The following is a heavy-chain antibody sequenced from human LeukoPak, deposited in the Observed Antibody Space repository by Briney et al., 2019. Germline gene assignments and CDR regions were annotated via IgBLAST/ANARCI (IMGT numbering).Heavy chain of an antibody. J-gene: IGHJ4*02. CDR3: ARGMGVVAGSY. CDR1: GFTFSNYA. Sequence: GGSLRLSCAASGFTFSNYAMSWVRQAPGKGLEWVSVISGSGGSTYYADSVKGRFTISRDNSKNTVYLQMNSLRAEDTAVYYCARGMGVVAGSYWGQGTLVTVSS. CDR2: ISGSGGST. D-gene: IGHD6-19*01. V-gene: IGHV3-23*01.